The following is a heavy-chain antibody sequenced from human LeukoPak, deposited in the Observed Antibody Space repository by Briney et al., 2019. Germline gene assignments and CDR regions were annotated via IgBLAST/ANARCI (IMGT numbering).Heavy chain of an antibody. CDR1: GFTFTDFW. J-gene: IGHJ4*02. V-gene: IGHV3-7*05. CDR3: SGRDTAAGERAY. Sequence: PGGSLRLSCAASGFTFTDFWMNWVRQAPGKGLEWVANINQGGSTKYYVDSVKGRFTISRDNARSSLYLQMDSLRAEDTAVYFCSGRDTAAGERAYWGQGTLVTVSS. D-gene: IGHD5-18*01. CDR2: INQGGSTK.